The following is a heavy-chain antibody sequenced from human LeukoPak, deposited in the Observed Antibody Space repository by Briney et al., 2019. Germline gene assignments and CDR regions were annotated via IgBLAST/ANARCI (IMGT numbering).Heavy chain of an antibody. CDR3: ARSPEVGDSGSYDY. V-gene: IGHV3-33*01. D-gene: IGHD1-26*01. CDR2: IWYDGSNK. J-gene: IGHJ4*02. Sequence: GGSLRLSCAASGFTFSSYGMHWVRQAPGKGLEWVAVIWYDGSNKYYADSVKGRFTISRDNSKNTLYLQMNSLRAENTAVYYCARSPEVGDSGSYDYWGQGTLVTVSS. CDR1: GFTFSSYG.